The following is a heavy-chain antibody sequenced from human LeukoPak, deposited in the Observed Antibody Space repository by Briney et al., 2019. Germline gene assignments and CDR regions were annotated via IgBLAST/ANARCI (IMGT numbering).Heavy chain of an antibody. D-gene: IGHD6-19*01. V-gene: IGHV3-21*01. Sequence: PGGSLRLSCAVYGFTFSSYSRNWVRQAPGKGLEWVSSICCSSCYISYAYSVTLRFPISRDTAKNSLYLQMNRLRAEDTAVYYCARGGAVAGTEESWFDPWGQGTLVTVSS. J-gene: IGHJ5*02. CDR1: GFTFSSYS. CDR2: ICCSSCYI. CDR3: ARGGAVAGTEESWFDP.